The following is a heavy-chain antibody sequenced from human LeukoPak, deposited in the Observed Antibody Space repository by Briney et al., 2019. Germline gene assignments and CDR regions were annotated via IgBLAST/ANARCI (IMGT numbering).Heavy chain of an antibody. CDR2: INHSGST. V-gene: IGHV4-34*01. Sequence: SETLSLTCAVYGGSFSGYYWSWIRQPPGKGLEWIGEINHSGSTNYNPSLKSRVTISVDTSKNQCSLKLSSVTAADTAVYYCASSHGRGYSGYDYWGQGTMVTVSS. CDR1: GGSFSGYY. D-gene: IGHD5-12*01. J-gene: IGHJ4*02. CDR3: ASSHGRGYSGYDY.